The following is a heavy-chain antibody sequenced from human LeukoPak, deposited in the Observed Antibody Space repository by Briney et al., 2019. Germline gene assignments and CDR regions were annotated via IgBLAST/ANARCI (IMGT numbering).Heavy chain of an antibody. D-gene: IGHD4-17*01. CDR2: IYSGGST. CDR1: ALTVSSNY. V-gene: IGHV3-66*01. J-gene: IGHJ4*02. Sequence: GGSLRLSCAASALTVSSNYMSWVRQAPGKGLEWVLVIYSGGSTYYAGSVKGRFTISRDNSKNTLYLQMNSLRAEDTAVYYCASTFYGDSPPYWGQGTLVTVSS. CDR3: ASTFYGDSPPY.